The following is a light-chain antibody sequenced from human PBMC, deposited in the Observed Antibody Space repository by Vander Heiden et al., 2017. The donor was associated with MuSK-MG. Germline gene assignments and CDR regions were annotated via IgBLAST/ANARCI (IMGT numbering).Light chain of an antibody. CDR1: QSVSSGY. CDR3: QQYGSSPWT. V-gene: IGKV3-20*01. J-gene: IGKJ1*01. Sequence: ETVLTQSPDTLALSPGARATLSCRASQSVSSGYLGWYQQKPGQAPKLLIDDATSRATGIPDRCSGSGSGTDFTLTISTLEAEDVAVYYCQQYGSSPWTFGQGTKVEIK. CDR2: DAT.